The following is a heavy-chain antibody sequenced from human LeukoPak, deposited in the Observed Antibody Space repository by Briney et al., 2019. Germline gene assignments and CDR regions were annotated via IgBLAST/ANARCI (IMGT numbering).Heavy chain of an antibody. CDR3: VRSGYNWGFDY. CDR1: GYTFTGYH. V-gene: IGHV1-2*02. Sequence: ASVKVSCKASGYTFTGYHMHWVRQAPGQGLEWMGWISPNSGDTGFAQKSQGRVTMTRDTSISTAYLELSRLRSDDTAVYYCVRSGYNWGFDYWGQGTLVTVSS. D-gene: IGHD1-1*01. CDR2: ISPNSGDT. J-gene: IGHJ4*02.